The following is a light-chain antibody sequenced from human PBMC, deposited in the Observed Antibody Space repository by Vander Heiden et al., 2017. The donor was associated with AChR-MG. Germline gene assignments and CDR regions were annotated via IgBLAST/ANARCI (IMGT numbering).Light chain of an antibody. Sequence: DIQMTQSPASLSASVGDSVTITCRASQVINNYVAWFQQKPGKAPESLIYGASSLHSGVPSKFSGSAFGTDFTLTISSLHPEDFATYYCQQDKDYPFTFGQWTKLEIK. CDR3: QQDKDYPFT. J-gene: IGKJ2*01. CDR2: GAS. V-gene: IGKV1-16*02. CDR1: QVINNY.